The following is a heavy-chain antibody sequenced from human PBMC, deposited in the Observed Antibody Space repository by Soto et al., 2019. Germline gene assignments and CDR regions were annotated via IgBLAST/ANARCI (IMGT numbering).Heavy chain of an antibody. CDR1: GFSLSNSGAA. J-gene: IGHJ5*02. Sequence: QITLKESGPTLVKPTQTLTLTCTFPGFSLSNSGAAVGWIRQPQGKTLEWLALIYWDDDNRYSPSLKSRLTIAKDTSKNKVVHTMTSMDPGDTATYYFAHRRSWTSTSCYSNGFDPLGQGTLVTVSS. D-gene: IGHD2-2*01. CDR2: IYWDDDN. CDR3: AHRRSWTSTSCYSNGFDP. V-gene: IGHV2-5*02.